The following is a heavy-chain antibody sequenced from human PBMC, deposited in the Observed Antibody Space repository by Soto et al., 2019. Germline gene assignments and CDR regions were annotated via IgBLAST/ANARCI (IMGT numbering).Heavy chain of an antibody. D-gene: IGHD2-15*01. CDR2: IKRKSDHGTT. Sequence: EMQLVESGGGLVEPGGSLRLSCAASGFAFSHVWMTWVRQAPGKGLEWVGRIKRKSDHGTTDYAAAVKGRFTISRDDSKNTLYLQMDILKSEATAVYYCATEGELSGASDWADYFAHWGRGTLVTVSS. V-gene: IGHV3-15*01. CDR3: ATEGELSGASDWADYFAH. J-gene: IGHJ4*01. CDR1: GFAFSHVW.